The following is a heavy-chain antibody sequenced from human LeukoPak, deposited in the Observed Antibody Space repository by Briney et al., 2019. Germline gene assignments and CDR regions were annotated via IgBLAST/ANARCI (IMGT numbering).Heavy chain of an antibody. D-gene: IGHD5-18*01. CDR3: AKVEYVDTAMGTFDY. CDR1: GFTFSSYA. CDR2: ISGSGGST. Sequence: PGGSLRLSCAASGFTFSSYAMSWVRQAPGKGLEWVAAISGSGGSTYYADSVKGRFTISRDNSKNTLYLQMNSLRAEDTAVYYCAKVEYVDTAMGTFDYWGQGTLVTVSS. V-gene: IGHV3-23*01. J-gene: IGHJ4*02.